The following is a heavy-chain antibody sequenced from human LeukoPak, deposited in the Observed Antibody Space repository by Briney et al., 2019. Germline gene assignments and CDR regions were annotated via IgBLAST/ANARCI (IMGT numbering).Heavy chain of an antibody. CDR2: INHSGST. CDR1: GGSFSGYY. Sequence: SETLSLTCAVYGGSFSGYYWSWIRQPPGKGLEWIGEINHSGSTNYNPSLKSRVTISVDTSKNQFSLKLSSVTAADAAVYYCARGMGIAVAGYGDYWGQGTLVTVSS. CDR3: ARGMGIAVAGYGDY. J-gene: IGHJ4*02. D-gene: IGHD6-19*01. V-gene: IGHV4-34*01.